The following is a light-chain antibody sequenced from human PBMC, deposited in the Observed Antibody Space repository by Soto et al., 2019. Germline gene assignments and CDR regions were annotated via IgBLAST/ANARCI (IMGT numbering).Light chain of an antibody. Sequence: EIVLTQSPDTLSLSPGERATLSCRASQTVSTFLAWYQQKPGQAPRLIVYDASKRAPGIPARFSGSGSGTDFTLTIVRLEPEDFAVYCCQQYDTSPRTFGQGTKVDIK. J-gene: IGKJ1*01. CDR1: QTVSTF. V-gene: IGKV3-11*01. CDR3: QQYDTSPRT. CDR2: DAS.